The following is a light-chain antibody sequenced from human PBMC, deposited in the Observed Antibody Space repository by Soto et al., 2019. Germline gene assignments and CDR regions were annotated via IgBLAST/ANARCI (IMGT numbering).Light chain of an antibody. CDR3: CSYAGSSTYVV. CDR2: ADN. V-gene: IGLV2-23*01. J-gene: IGLJ2*01. Sequence: QSALTQPASVSGSAGQSITISCTGTSSDVGSYNLVSWYQHHPGKAPKLMIYADNKRPSGVSNRFSGSKSGNTASLTIAGLQAEDEADYYCCSYAGSSTYVVFGGGTKVTVL. CDR1: SSDVGSYNL.